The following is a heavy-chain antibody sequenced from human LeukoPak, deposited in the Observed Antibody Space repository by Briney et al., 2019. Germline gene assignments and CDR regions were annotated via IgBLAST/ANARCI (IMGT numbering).Heavy chain of an antibody. CDR2: ISTNGGVT. V-gene: IGHV3-64D*09. CDR1: GFTFSRYA. CDR3: VKDVSSTYYYFDY. Sequence: GGSLRLSCSASGFTFSRYAMHRVRQAPGKGLEYVSVISTNGGVTYYADSVKGRFTISRDNSKNTLYLEMSSLRVEDTAVYYCVKDVSSTYYYFDYWGQGTLVTVSS. D-gene: IGHD6-13*01. J-gene: IGHJ4*02.